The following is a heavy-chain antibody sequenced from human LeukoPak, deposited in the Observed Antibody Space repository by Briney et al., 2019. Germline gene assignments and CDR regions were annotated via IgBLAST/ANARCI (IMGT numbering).Heavy chain of an antibody. V-gene: IGHV3-9*01. CDR3: AKVRPPGSYYNLAIDY. CDR1: GFNFDDYA. J-gene: IGHJ4*02. Sequence: GGSLRLSCAASGFNFDDYAMHWVRQAPGKGLEWVSGISWNSGVIDYADSVKGRFTISRDSAKNPLYLQMNSLRLEDTALYYCAKVRPPGSYYNLAIDYWGQGTLVTVSS. D-gene: IGHD3-10*01. CDR2: ISWNSGVI.